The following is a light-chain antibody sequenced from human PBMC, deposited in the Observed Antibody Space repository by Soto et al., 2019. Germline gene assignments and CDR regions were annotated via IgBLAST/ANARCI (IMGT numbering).Light chain of an antibody. V-gene: IGKV3-15*01. CDR2: GAS. Sequence: ILLIQSPATLALSAGERATLSCRASQSVSSSLAWYQQNPGQAPRLLMYGASTRATGFPARFSGSGSGTEFTLTISSLPSEDFEVYSCQQYNNWPLTFGGGTKVDIK. CDR3: QQYNNWPLT. J-gene: IGKJ4*01. CDR1: QSVSSS.